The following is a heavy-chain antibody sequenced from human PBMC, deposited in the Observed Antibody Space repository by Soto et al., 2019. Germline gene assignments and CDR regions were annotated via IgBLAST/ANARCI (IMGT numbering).Heavy chain of an antibody. D-gene: IGHD6-19*01. V-gene: IGHV1-69*06. CDR3: ARDPVAGTYYYGMEV. Sequence: QVQLVQSGAEVKKPGSSVEVSCKASGGTFSSYAISWVRPAPGPGLGWMGGIIPIFGTANYAQKFQGRVTITADKSTSTAYMELSSLRSEDTAVYYCARDPVAGTYYYGMEVWGQGTTVTVSS. CDR1: GGTFSSYA. J-gene: IGHJ6*02. CDR2: IIPIFGTA.